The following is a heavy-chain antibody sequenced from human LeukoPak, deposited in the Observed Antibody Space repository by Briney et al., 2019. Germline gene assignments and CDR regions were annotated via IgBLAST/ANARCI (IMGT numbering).Heavy chain of an antibody. J-gene: IGHJ4*02. D-gene: IGHD5-12*01. CDR2: IISSGSYI. CDR3: AREVKLSGYRFYY. V-gene: IGHV3-21*01. Sequence: GGSLRLSCAASGFTFSSYSMNWVRQAPGKGLEWVSSIISSGSYIYYADSVKGRFTISRDNANNSLYLQMNSLRAEDTAVYYCAREVKLSGYRFYYWGQGTLVTVSA. CDR1: GFTFSSYS.